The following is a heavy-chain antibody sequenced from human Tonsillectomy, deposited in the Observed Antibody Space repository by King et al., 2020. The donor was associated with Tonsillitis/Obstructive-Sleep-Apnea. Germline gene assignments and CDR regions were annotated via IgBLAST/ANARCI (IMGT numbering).Heavy chain of an antibody. Sequence: VQLVESGAEVKKPGSSVKVSCKASGGTFSSYAISWVRQAPGQGLEWMGGIIPIFGTANYAQKFQGRVTITADESTSTAYMELSSLRSEATAVYYCAAPPRYCSSTSCYAFDIWGQGTMVTVSS. V-gene: IGHV1-69*01. CDR3: AAPPRYCSSTSCYAFDI. CDR1: GGTFSSYA. D-gene: IGHD2-2*01. J-gene: IGHJ3*02. CDR2: IIPIFGTA.